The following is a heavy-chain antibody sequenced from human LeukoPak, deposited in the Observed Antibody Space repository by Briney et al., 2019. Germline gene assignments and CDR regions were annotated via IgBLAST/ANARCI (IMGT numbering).Heavy chain of an antibody. CDR3: ARTTLLGTQDY. CDR1: GGSINGYY. Sequence: SETLSLTCTVSGGSINGYYWTWIRQPPGKGLEWIGYIYYRGSTKYNPSLTSRVTISVDTSKNQFSLRLSSVTAADTAVYFCARTTLLGTQDYWGQGTLVTVSS. V-gene: IGHV4-59*01. J-gene: IGHJ4*02. CDR2: IYYRGST. D-gene: IGHD1-1*01.